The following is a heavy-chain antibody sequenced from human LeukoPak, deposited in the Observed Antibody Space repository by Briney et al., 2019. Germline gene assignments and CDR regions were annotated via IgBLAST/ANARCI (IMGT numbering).Heavy chain of an antibody. V-gene: IGHV4-59*01. CDR2: IYDSGST. CDR3: ARVGGTNYYYYGMDV. J-gene: IGHJ6*02. CDR1: GGSISGYY. D-gene: IGHD3-10*01. Sequence: SETLSLTCTVSGGSISGYYWSWIRQPPGKGLEWIGYIYDSGSTNYNPSLKSRVTISVDTSKNQFSLKLSSVTAADMAVYYSARVGGTNYYYYGMDVWGQGTTVTVSS.